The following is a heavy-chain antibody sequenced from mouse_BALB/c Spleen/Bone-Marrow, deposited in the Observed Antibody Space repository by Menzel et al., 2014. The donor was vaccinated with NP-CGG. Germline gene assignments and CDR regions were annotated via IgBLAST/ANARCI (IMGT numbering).Heavy chain of an antibody. CDR2: INPGNGGT. D-gene: IGHD1-1*01. CDR3: TRSYYAKEGAWFAY. Sequence: QVQLQQPGAELVKPGASVKLSCKASGYTFTSYYMYWVKQRPGQGLEWIGGINPGNGGTNFNEKFKSKATLTVDKSSSTAYMQLSSLTSEDSAVYYCTRSYYAKEGAWFAYWGQGTLVTVSA. V-gene: IGHV1S81*02. CDR1: GYTFTSYY. J-gene: IGHJ3*01.